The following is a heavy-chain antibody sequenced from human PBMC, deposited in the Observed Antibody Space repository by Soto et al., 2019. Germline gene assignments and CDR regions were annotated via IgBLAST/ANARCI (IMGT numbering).Heavy chain of an antibody. CDR1: GGTFSSYA. J-gene: IGHJ6*02. D-gene: IGHD2-8*01. V-gene: IGHV1-69*01. CDR2: IIPIFGTA. CDR3: ASGGGYFTNGVCRNQNYYYYGMDV. Sequence: QVQLVQSGAEVKKPGSSVKVSCKASGGTFSSYAISWVRQAPGQGLEWMGGIIPIFGTANYAQKFQGRVTITADESTSTADMELSSLRSEDTAVYYCASGGGYFTNGVCRNQNYYYYGMDVWGQGTTVTVSS.